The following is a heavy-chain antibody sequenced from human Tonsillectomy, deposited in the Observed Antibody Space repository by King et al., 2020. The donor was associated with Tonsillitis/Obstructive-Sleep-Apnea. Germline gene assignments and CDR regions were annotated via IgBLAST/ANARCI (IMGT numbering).Heavy chain of an antibody. Sequence: VQLVESGGGLVQPGGSLRLPCAASGFSLSSYEMNWVRQAPGKGLEWVSYISSSGSTIYHADSVKGRFTMSRDNAKNSLSLQMNSLRAEDTAVYFCATLPPVGSRWYSVHFDYWGQGTLVTVSS. CDR1: GFSLSSYE. J-gene: IGHJ4*02. CDR2: ISSSGSTI. D-gene: IGHD6-13*01. V-gene: IGHV3-48*03. CDR3: ATLPPVGSRWYSVHFDY.